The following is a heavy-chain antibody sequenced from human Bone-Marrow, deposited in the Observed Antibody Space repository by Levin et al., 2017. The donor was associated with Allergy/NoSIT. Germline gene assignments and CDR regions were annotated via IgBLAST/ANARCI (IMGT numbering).Heavy chain of an antibody. V-gene: IGHV3-21*06. Sequence: GGSLRLSCLGSGFSLSDYTMNWVRQAPGKGLEWVASISGSSSYIFYADSIKGRFTVSRDNSKNSVYLQMSSLSADDTAVYYCVRDSRYDFWSGYNTNFFDPWGQGTLVTVSS. J-gene: IGHJ5*02. D-gene: IGHD3-3*01. CDR1: GFSLSDYT. CDR3: VRDSRYDFWSGYNTNFFDP. CDR2: ISGSSSYI.